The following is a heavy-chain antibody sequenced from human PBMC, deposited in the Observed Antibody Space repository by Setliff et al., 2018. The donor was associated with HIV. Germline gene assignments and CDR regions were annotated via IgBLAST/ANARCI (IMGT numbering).Heavy chain of an antibody. J-gene: IGHJ4*02. D-gene: IGHD2-21*02. CDR1: GGSVNDFY. Sequence: PSETLSLTFTVSGGSVNDFYCNWIRQPPGKGPEWIGYLHSSGSTIYNPSLKSRISISLDTSKEQFSLELSSATAADTAVYYCATLDHSGGNFLAYWGQGSLVTVSS. CDR2: LHSSGST. CDR3: ATLDHSGGNFLAY. V-gene: IGHV4-4*09.